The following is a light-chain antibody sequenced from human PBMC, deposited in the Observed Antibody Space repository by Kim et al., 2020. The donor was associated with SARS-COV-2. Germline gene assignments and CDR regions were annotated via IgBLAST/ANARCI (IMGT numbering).Light chain of an antibody. Sequence: SVSPGQTASITCSGDKLGDKYACWYQQKPGQSPELVIYQDSKRPSGIPERFSGSNSGNTATLTISGTQAMDEADYYCQAWDSSLVVFGGGTQLTVL. V-gene: IGLV3-1*01. CDR3: QAWDSSLVV. J-gene: IGLJ2*01. CDR1: KLGDKY. CDR2: QDS.